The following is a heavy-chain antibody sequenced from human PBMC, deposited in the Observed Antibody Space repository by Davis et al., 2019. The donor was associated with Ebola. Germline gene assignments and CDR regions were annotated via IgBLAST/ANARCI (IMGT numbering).Heavy chain of an antibody. D-gene: IGHD2-2*01. Sequence: SLKISCAASGFTFDDYAMHWVRQAPGKGLEWVSGISWNSGSIGYADSVKGRFTISRDNAKNSLYLQMNSLRDEDTAVYYCARDDIVVVPAAWYYYGMDVWGKGTTVTVSS. V-gene: IGHV3-9*01. CDR3: ARDDIVVVPAAWYYYGMDV. CDR2: ISWNSGSI. CDR1: GFTFDDYA. J-gene: IGHJ6*04.